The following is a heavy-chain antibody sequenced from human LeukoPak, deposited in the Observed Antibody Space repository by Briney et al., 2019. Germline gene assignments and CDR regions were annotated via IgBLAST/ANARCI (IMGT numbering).Heavy chain of an antibody. J-gene: IGHJ4*02. CDR1: GYFISSGYY. Sequence: SETLSLTCTVSGYFISSGYYWGWIRQPPGKGLQWIGSIHHSGSTYYNPSLKSRATISVDTSKNQFSLKLSSVTAADTAVYYCARLRRSRIAELDYWGQGTLVTVSS. CDR2: IHHSGST. CDR3: ARLRRSRIAELDY. D-gene: IGHD6-13*01. V-gene: IGHV4-38-2*02.